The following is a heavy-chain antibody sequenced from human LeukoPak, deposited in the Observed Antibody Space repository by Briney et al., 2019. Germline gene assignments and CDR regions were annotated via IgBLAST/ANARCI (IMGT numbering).Heavy chain of an antibody. CDR1: GGSFSSSSYY. Sequence: SETLSLTCTVSGGSFSSSSYYWGWIRQPPGKGLEWIGSIYYSGSTYYNPSLKSRVTISVDTSKNQFSLKLSSVTAADTAVYYCARGRDYGGNSGGWGQGTLVTVSS. J-gene: IGHJ4*02. V-gene: IGHV4-39*07. D-gene: IGHD4-23*01. CDR3: ARGRDYGGNSGG. CDR2: IYYSGST.